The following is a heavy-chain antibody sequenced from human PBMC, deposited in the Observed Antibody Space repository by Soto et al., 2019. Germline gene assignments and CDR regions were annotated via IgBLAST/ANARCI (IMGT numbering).Heavy chain of an antibody. CDR3: ASDPRGSYPINYGMDV. Sequence: QVQLVQSGAEVKKPGSSVKVSCKASGGTFSSYAISWVRQAPGQGREWMGGILPIFGTANYAQKFQVRVTMTAEESTSTAYLELRSLRSEDTSVYYCASDPRGSYPINYGMDVWGQGPTVTVSS. J-gene: IGHJ6*02. CDR2: ILPIFGTA. CDR1: GGTFSSYA. V-gene: IGHV1-69*01. D-gene: IGHD6-6*01.